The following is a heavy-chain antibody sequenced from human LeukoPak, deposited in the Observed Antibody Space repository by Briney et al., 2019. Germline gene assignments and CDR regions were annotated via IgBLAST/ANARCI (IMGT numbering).Heavy chain of an antibody. J-gene: IGHJ4*02. CDR2: INPSGGST. Sequence: ASVKASCTASGYTFTSYYMHWVRQAPGQGLEWMGIINPSGGSTSYAQKFQGRVTMTRDMSTSTVYMELSSLRSEDTAVYYCARDLTDCSGGSCYYFDYWGQGTLVSVSS. CDR3: ARDLTDCSGGSCYYFDY. V-gene: IGHV1-46*01. CDR1: GYTFTSYY. D-gene: IGHD2-15*01.